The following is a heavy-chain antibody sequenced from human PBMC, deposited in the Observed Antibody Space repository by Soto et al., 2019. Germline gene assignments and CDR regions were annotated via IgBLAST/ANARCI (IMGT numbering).Heavy chain of an antibody. Sequence: QVQLMQSGAEVKKPGSSVKVSCKASGGTFSTSAISWVRQAPGEGLEWVVGIMPVFATPDYAQKFQGRVTISEGETTTTAYLELASLTTDDTAVDYCARDKDRQQLGGNYYYILDVWGQGAEITVSS. CDR3: ARDKDRQQLGGNYYYILDV. V-gene: IGHV1-69*12. CDR1: GGTFSTSA. CDR2: IMPVFATP. D-gene: IGHD3-3*02. J-gene: IGHJ6*02.